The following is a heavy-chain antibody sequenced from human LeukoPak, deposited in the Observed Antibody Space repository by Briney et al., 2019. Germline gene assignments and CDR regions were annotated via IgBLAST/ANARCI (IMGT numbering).Heavy chain of an antibody. CDR3: AKDSRFLEWLPNYYYYGMDV. D-gene: IGHD3-3*01. J-gene: IGHJ6*02. CDR2: IYYSGST. V-gene: IGHV4-59*01. Sequence: SETLSLTCTVSGGSISSYFWSWIRQPPGKGLEWGGYIYYSGSTNYNPSLKSRVTISVDTSKNQFSLKLSSVTAADTAVYYCAKDSRFLEWLPNYYYYGMDVWGQGTTVTVSS. CDR1: GGSISSYF.